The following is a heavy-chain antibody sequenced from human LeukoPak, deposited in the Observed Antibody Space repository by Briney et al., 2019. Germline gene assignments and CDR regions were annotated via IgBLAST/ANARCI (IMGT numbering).Heavy chain of an antibody. CDR3: AKRSPGYSSGWPPSSYLDY. V-gene: IGHV3-30*18. D-gene: IGHD6-19*01. CDR1: GFTFSSYG. Sequence: PGGSLRLSCAASGFTFSSYGMHWVRQAPGKGLEWVAVISYDGSNKYYADSVKGRFTISRDNSKNTLYLQMNSLRAEDKAVYCCAKRSPGYSSGWPPSSYLDYWGQGSLVTVCS. CDR2: ISYDGSNK. J-gene: IGHJ4*02.